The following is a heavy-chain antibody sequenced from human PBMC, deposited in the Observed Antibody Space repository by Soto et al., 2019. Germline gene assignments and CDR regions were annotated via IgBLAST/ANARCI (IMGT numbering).Heavy chain of an antibody. J-gene: IGHJ5*02. CDR3: ARGASHTGIAAAGSFWFDP. Sequence: ASVKVSCKASGYTFTSYGISWVRQAPGQGLEWMGWISAYNGNIKYAQKLQGRVTMTTDTSTSTAYMELRSLRSDDTAVYYCARGASHTGIAAAGSFWFDPWGQGTLVTVSS. V-gene: IGHV1-18*01. CDR1: GYTFTSYG. D-gene: IGHD6-13*01. CDR2: ISAYNGNI.